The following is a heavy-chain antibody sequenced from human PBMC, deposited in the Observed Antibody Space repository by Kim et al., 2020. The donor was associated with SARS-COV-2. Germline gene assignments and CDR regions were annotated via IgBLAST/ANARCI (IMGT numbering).Heavy chain of an antibody. CDR1: GGSISSYY. CDR2: VYYSGST. V-gene: IGHV4-59*01. D-gene: IGHD4-17*01. Sequence: SETLSLTCTVSGGSISSYYWTWIRQPPGKGLEYIGYVYYSGSTNYNPSLRSRLTISVDTSKNQISLKLSSVTAADTAVYYCARDYGANSDWYFDLWGRGTLVTVSS. J-gene: IGHJ2*01. CDR3: ARDYGANSDWYFDL.